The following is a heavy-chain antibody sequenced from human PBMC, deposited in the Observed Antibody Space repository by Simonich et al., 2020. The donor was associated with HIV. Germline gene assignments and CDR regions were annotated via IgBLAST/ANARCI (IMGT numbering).Heavy chain of an antibody. Sequence: QLQLQESGPGLVKPSETLSLTCTVSGGSISSSSYYWGWIRQPPGKGREWIGSIYYSGGTYYNPSLKSRVTISVDTSKSQFSLKLSSVTAADTAVYYCASCGYDFWSGYYTSPDYWGQGTLVTVSS. CDR3: ASCGYDFWSGYYTSPDY. CDR2: IYYSGGT. D-gene: IGHD3-3*01. J-gene: IGHJ4*02. CDR1: GGSISSSSYY. V-gene: IGHV4-39*01.